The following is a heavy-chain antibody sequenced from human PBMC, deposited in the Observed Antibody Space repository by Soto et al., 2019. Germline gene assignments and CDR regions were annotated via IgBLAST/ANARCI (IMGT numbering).Heavy chain of an antibody. CDR3: ARVGGTGWITDY. D-gene: IGHD3-16*01. V-gene: IGHV3-11*01. CDR1: GFTFSDYY. CDR2: ISSSGNSI. J-gene: IGHJ4*02. Sequence: QVQLVGSGGDLVKPGGSLRLSCAASGFTFSDYYRSWIRQAPGKGLEWVSYISSSGNSIYYADSVKGRLTISRDNAKNSLYQQMNSMRAEDTAVYYCARVGGTGWITDYWGQGTLVTVSS.